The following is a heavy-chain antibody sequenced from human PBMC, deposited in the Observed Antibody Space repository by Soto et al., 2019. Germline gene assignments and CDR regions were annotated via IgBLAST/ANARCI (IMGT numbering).Heavy chain of an antibody. V-gene: IGHV3-23*01. Sequence: EVELLESGGGLVQPGGSLRLSCAASGFTFSSYAMSWVRQAPGKGLEWVSTITGRGTGTYYADSVKGRFTVSRDNSNNTVFLQMYSLRAEDTAVYYCAKEKTTGGYRFPLDSWGQGTLVTVSS. J-gene: IGHJ4*02. CDR2: ITGRGTGT. D-gene: IGHD4-4*01. CDR3: AKEKTTGGYRFPLDS. CDR1: GFTFSSYA.